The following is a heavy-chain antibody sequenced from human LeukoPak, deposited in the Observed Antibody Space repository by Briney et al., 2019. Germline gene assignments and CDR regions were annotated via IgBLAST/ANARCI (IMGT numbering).Heavy chain of an antibody. Sequence: GGSLRLSCAASGFTFSSYAMHWVRQAPGKGLEWVAVISYDGSNKYYADSVKGRFTISRDNSKNTLYLQMNSLRAEDTAVYYCAKDREAAAGTSAFDIWGQGTMVTVSS. J-gene: IGHJ3*02. CDR2: ISYDGSNK. V-gene: IGHV3-30-3*01. CDR3: AKDREAAAGTSAFDI. CDR1: GFTFSSYA. D-gene: IGHD6-13*01.